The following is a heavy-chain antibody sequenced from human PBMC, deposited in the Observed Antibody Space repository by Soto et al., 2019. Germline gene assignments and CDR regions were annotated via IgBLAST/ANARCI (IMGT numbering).Heavy chain of an antibody. V-gene: IGHV1-8*01. CDR3: ASDMSTT. CDR1: GYTFTSHD. J-gene: IGHJ5*02. CDR2: MNPNSGHT. D-gene: IGHD2-2*01. Sequence: QVQLVQSGAEVKKPGASAKVSCKASGYTFTSHDINWMRQTTGQGLEWMGWMNPNSGHTNSAQKFQGRVTMTRDTSINTAYMELTNLRSEDTAIYYCASDMSTTWGQGTLVTVSS.